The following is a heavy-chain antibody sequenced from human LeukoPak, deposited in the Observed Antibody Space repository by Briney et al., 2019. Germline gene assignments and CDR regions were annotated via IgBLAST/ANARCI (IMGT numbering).Heavy chain of an antibody. Sequence: ASVKVSCKASGYTFTDYYIHWVRQAPGQGLEWMGWINPNSGGTNYAQKFQGRVTMTRDASISTAYMELRRLRSDDTAVYYCARHYCSGDSCYSMPYYYMDVWGKGTTVTVSS. CDR3: ARHYCSGDSCYSMPYYYMDV. J-gene: IGHJ6*03. D-gene: IGHD2-15*01. CDR1: GYTFTDYY. V-gene: IGHV1-2*02. CDR2: INPNSGGT.